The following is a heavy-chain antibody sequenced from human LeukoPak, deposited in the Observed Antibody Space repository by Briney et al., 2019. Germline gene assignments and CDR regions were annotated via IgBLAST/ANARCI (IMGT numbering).Heavy chain of an antibody. V-gene: IGHV1-18*01. CDR3: ARDRWGVNYYQYMDV. Sequence: GASVKVSCKTSGYTFSNYDIYWVRQAPGQGLECMGWISAYNGNTNYAQKPQGRVTMTRDTSTSTAYMELSSLRADDTAVYYCARDRWGVNYYQYMDVWGKGTTVTVSS. D-gene: IGHD3-10*01. CDR1: GYTFSNYD. J-gene: IGHJ6*03. CDR2: ISAYNGNT.